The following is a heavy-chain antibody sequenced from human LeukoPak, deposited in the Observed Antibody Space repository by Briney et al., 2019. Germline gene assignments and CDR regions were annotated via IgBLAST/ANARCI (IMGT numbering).Heavy chain of an antibody. J-gene: IGHJ4*02. CDR1: GFTFSDYY. D-gene: IGHD2-15*01. V-gene: IGHV3-11*04. Sequence: GGSLRLSCAASGFTFSDYYMSWIRQAPGKGLEWVSYISSSGSTIYYADSVKGRFTISRDNSKNTLYLQMNSLRAEDTAVYYCARDYLRYCSGGSCYLFYWGQGTLVTVSS. CDR3: ARDYLRYCSGGSCYLFY. CDR2: ISSSGSTI.